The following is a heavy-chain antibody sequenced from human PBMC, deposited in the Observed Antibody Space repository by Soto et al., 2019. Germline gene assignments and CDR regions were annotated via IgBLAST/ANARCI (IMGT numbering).Heavy chain of an antibody. Sequence: QAKGKGLEWMGWVNTNNGDTSYAQNIQDRVTITRDTAIRTAYMELTSLTSDDTAVYYCARPTLGRVPAYWGHGTPVTVSS. J-gene: IGHJ4*01. CDR3: ARPTLGRVPAY. CDR2: VNTNNGDT. V-gene: IGHV1-2*02.